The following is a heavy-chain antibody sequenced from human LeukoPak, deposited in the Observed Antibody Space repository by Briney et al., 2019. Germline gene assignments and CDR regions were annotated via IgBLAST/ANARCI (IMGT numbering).Heavy chain of an antibody. CDR1: GFTLSSTS. CDR2: ISSSSSSI. J-gene: IGHJ4*02. CDR3: ARDRSDRLAVAGTSAFDY. Sequence: GRSLRLSCAASGFTLSSTSMNSVRQAPGNWLEWVSSISSSSSSIYYADSVKGRFTISRDNAKSSLYLQMNSLRAEDTAVYYCARDRSDRLAVAGTSAFDYWGQGTLVTVSS. D-gene: IGHD6-19*01. V-gene: IGHV3-21*01.